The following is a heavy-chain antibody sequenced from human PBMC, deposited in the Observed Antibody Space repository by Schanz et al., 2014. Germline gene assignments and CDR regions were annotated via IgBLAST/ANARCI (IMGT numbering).Heavy chain of an antibody. CDR1: GFTFSSYS. J-gene: IGHJ4*02. V-gene: IGHV3-23*01. D-gene: IGHD5-18*01. Sequence: EVQLLESGGGLVQPGGSLRLSCTASGFTFSSYSMNWVRQAPGKGLEWVSSISSGGGSTYYADSVKGRFTISRDNSKNTLYLQMNSLRAEDTAVYYCAKDAENTAMITDYFDYWGQGTRVTVSS. CDR2: ISSGGGST. CDR3: AKDAENTAMITDYFDY.